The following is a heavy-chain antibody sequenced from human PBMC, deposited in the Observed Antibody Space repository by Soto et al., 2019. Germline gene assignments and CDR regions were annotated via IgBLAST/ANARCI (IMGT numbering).Heavy chain of an antibody. Sequence: QVQLQQWGAGLLKPSETLSLTCAVYGGSFSGYYWSWIRQPPGKGLEWIGEINHSGSTNYNPSLKSRVTISVDTSNNPFSLTLSSVTAADTAVYYCARSPRITIFGVVITDAFDIWGQGTMVTVSS. J-gene: IGHJ3*02. D-gene: IGHD3-3*01. CDR3: ARSPRITIFGVVITDAFDI. CDR1: GGSFSGYY. CDR2: INHSGST. V-gene: IGHV4-34*01.